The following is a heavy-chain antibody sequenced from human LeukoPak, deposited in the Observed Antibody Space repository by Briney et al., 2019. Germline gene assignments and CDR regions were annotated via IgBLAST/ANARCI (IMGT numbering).Heavy chain of an antibody. CDR1: GGSISSYH. D-gene: IGHD3-3*01. V-gene: IGHV4-59*01. CDR2: IYYSGST. J-gene: IGHJ4*02. CDR3: ARAGYYDFWSGYSNYFDY. Sequence: SETLSLTCTVSGGSISSYHWSWIRQPPGKGLEWIGYIYYSGSTNYNPSLKSRVTISVDTSKNQFSLKLSSVTAADTAVYYCARAGYYDFWSGYSNYFDYWGQGTLVTVSS.